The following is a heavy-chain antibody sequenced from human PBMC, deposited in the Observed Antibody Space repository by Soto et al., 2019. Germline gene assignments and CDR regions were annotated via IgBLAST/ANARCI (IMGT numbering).Heavy chain of an antibody. CDR1: GFTFSSYA. D-gene: IGHD2-15*01. V-gene: IGHV3-23*01. CDR3: ATCAADIVVVVAATPIPAFDY. J-gene: IGHJ4*02. CDR2: ISGSGGST. Sequence: GGSLRLSCAASGFTFSSYARSWVRQAPGKGLEWVSAISGSGGSTYYADSVKGRFTISRDNSKNTLYLQMNSLRAEDTAVYYCATCAADIVVVVAATPIPAFDYWGQGTLVTVSS.